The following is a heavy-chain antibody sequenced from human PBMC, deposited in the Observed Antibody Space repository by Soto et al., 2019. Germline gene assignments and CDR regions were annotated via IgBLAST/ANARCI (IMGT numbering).Heavy chain of an antibody. CDR2: IYYSGST. CDR1: GDSIWNNY. J-gene: IGHJ6*02. CDR3: ARALYDFWSGFPSYGMDV. D-gene: IGHD3-3*01. Sequence: PSETLSLTCTVSGDSIWNNYWSWIRQPPGKGLEWIGYIYYSGSTYYNPSLKSRVTISVDTSKNQFSLKLSSVTAADTAVYYCARALYDFWSGFPSYGMDVWGQGTTVTVSS. V-gene: IGHV4-30-4*01.